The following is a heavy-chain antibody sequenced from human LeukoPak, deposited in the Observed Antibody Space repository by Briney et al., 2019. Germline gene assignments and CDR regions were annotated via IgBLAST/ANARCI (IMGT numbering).Heavy chain of an antibody. CDR2: IYYREST. CDR1: GGSVSSGSYY. Sequence: PSETLSLTCTVSGGSVSSGSYYWNWIRQPPGKGREWIGYIYYRESTNYNPSLKSRVTISVDTSKNQFSLNLISVTAADTAVYYCASDASGSTPAVFDFWGQGTMVTVSS. V-gene: IGHV4-61*01. D-gene: IGHD1-26*01. J-gene: IGHJ3*01. CDR3: ASDASGSTPAVFDF.